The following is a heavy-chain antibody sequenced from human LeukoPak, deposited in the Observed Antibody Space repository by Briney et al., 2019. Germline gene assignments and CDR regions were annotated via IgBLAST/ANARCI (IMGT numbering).Heavy chain of an antibody. CDR3: ARDGWF. V-gene: IGHV3-30-3*01. Sequence: GGSLRLSCAASGFXFSSYAIHWVRQAPGKGLEWVAVISYDGSNKYYADSVKGRFTISRDNSKNTLYLQMNSLRAEDTAVYYCARDGWFWGQGTLVTVSS. CDR2: ISYDGSNK. D-gene: IGHD3-10*01. CDR1: GFXFSSYA. J-gene: IGHJ4*02.